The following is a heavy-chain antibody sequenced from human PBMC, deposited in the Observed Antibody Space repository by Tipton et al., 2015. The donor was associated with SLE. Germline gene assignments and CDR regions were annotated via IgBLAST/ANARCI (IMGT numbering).Heavy chain of an antibody. Sequence: TLSLTCAVYGGSFSGYYWSWIRQPPGKGLEWIGEINHSGSTNYNPSLKSRVTISVDTSKNQFSLKLSSVTAADTAVYYCARGTISSGWSGRVYSYYGMDVWGQGTTVTVSS. CDR3: ARGTISSGWSGRVYSYYGMDV. CDR1: GGSFSGYY. CDR2: INHSGST. J-gene: IGHJ6*02. D-gene: IGHD6-19*01. V-gene: IGHV4-34*01.